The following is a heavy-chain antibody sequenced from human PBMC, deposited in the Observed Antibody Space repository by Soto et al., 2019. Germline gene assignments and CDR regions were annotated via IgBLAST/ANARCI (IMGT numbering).Heavy chain of an antibody. CDR3: ARDKIQLWFRAFDY. CDR2: IKQDGSEK. CDR1: GFTFSSYW. J-gene: IGHJ4*02. V-gene: IGHV3-7*05. D-gene: IGHD5-18*01. Sequence: GGSLRLSCAASGFTFSSYWMSWVRQAPGKGLEWVANIKQDGSEKYYVDSVKGRFTISRDNAKNSLYLQMNSLRAEDTAVYYCARDKIQLWFRAFDYWGQGTLVTVSS.